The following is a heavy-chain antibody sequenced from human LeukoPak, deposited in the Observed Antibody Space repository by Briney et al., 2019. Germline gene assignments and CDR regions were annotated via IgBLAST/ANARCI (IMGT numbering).Heavy chain of an antibody. CDR1: GYTFTGYY. J-gene: IGHJ4*02. CDR3: ARYYYGSGGIDY. CDR2: INPNSGGT. Sequence: ASVKVSCKASGYTFTGYYMHWVRQAPGQGLEWMGWINPNSGGTNYAQKFQGRVTMTRDTSISTAYMELSRLRSDDTAVYYCARYYYGSGGIDYWGQGTLVTVSS. V-gene: IGHV1-2*02. D-gene: IGHD3-10*01.